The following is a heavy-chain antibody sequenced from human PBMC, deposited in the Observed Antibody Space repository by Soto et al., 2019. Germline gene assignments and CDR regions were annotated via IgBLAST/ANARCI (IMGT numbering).Heavy chain of an antibody. V-gene: IGHV3-48*03. Sequence: GGSLRLSCAAPGFTFSSYEMNWVRQAPGKGLEWVSYISSSGSTIYYADSVKGRFTISRDNAKNSLYLQMNSLRAEDTAVYYCARGEYYDFWSGYSPYGMDVWGQGTTVTVSS. CDR1: GFTFSSYE. CDR3: ARGEYYDFWSGYSPYGMDV. D-gene: IGHD3-3*01. J-gene: IGHJ6*02. CDR2: ISSSGSTI.